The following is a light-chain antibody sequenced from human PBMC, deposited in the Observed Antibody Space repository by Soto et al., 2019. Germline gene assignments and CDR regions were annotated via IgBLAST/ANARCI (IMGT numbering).Light chain of an antibody. CDR1: QHISDY. J-gene: IGKJ4*01. Sequence: MGEYPISLSACVGDGVTITFQANQHISDYLNWYQQKPGKAPKLLIYDGTKLDTGVPSRFSGSGSGADFTFTICSLQPEDIATYLCLQYDNLVTFSGGTKVDIK. CDR2: DGT. V-gene: IGKV1-33*01. CDR3: LQYDNLVT.